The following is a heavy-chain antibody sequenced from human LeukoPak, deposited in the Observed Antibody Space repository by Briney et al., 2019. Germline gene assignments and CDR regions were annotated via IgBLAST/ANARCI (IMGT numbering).Heavy chain of an antibody. CDR3: ARDLREYCSSTSCPNWYFDL. CDR1: GFTFSSYS. CDR2: ISSSSSYI. J-gene: IGHJ2*01. V-gene: IGHV3-21*01. D-gene: IGHD2-2*01. Sequence: GGSLRLSCAASGFTFSSYSMNWVRQAPGKGLEWVSYISSSSSYIYYADSVKGRFTISRDNAKNSLYLQMNSLRAEDTAVYYCARDLREYCSSTSCPNWYFDLWGRGTLVTVSS.